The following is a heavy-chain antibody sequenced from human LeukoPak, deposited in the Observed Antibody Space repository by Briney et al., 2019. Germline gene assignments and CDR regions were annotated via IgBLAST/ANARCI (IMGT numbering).Heavy chain of an antibody. CDR3: ARPTVTTAYYYYGMDV. D-gene: IGHD4-17*01. CDR2: ISSSGSTI. Sequence: GGSLRLSCAASGFTFSDYYMSGIRQAPGKGLEWVSYISSSGSTIYYADSVKGRFTISRDNAKNSLYLQMNSLRAEDTAVYYCARPTVTTAYYYYGMDVWGQGTTVTVSS. J-gene: IGHJ6*02. CDR1: GFTFSDYY. V-gene: IGHV3-11*01.